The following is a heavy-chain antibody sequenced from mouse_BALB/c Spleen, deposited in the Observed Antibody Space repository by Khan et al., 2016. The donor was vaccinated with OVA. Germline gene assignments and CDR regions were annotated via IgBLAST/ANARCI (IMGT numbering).Heavy chain of an antibody. CDR2: IYPGRGNT. Sequence: VQLQESGAELARPGASVKLSCKASGYIFSDYYINWVKQRMVQGLEWIGEIYPGRGNTSYSEKFKDKVRLTADKSSSTAYMQFNSLTSEDSAVYFCARSGIGSVLYWGQGTLVTVS. CDR1: GYIFSDYY. CDR3: ARSGIGSVLY. D-gene: IGHD2-2*01. J-gene: IGHJ3*01. V-gene: IGHV1-77*01.